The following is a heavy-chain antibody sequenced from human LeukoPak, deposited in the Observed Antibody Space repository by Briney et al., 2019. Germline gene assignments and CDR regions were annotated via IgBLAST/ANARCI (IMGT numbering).Heavy chain of an antibody. D-gene: IGHD6-13*01. V-gene: IGHV3-30*02. CDR3: EKDRSRSSSWYLDY. J-gene: IGHJ4*02. CDR1: GFTFSSYG. CDR2: IRYDGSNK. Sequence: PGGSLRLSCAASGFTFSSYGMYCVRQAPGKGLEWVAFIRYDGSNKYYADSVKGRFTISRDNSKNTLYLQMNSLRAEDTAVYYCEKDRSRSSSWYLDYWAQGTLVTVSS.